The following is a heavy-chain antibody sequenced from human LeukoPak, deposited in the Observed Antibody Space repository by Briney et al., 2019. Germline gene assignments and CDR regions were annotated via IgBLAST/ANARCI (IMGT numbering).Heavy chain of an antibody. CDR2: INHSGST. Sequence: SETLSLTCGVYGGSFSGYYWSWIRQPPGKGLEWIGEINHSGSTNYNPPLKSRVTISVDTSKNQFSLKLSSVTAADTAVYYCAGGWYGREFDYWGRGTLVTVSS. J-gene: IGHJ4*02. V-gene: IGHV4-34*01. CDR3: AGGWYGREFDY. CDR1: GGSFSGYY. D-gene: IGHD6-25*01.